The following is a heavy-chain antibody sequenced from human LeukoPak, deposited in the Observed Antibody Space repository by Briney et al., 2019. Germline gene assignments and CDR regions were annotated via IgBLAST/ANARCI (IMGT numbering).Heavy chain of an antibody. J-gene: IGHJ4*02. D-gene: IGHD2-15*01. Sequence: GRSLRLSCAASGFTFSSYGMHWVRQAPAKGLEWVAPISNDGRSIYYADSVKGRFTISRDNSKNTLYLQVNSLRAEDTAVYSCAREACSGSCHSDYFDYWGLGTLVTVSS. CDR3: AREACSGSCHSDYFDY. CDR1: GFTFSSYG. CDR2: ISNDGRSI. V-gene: IGHV3-30*03.